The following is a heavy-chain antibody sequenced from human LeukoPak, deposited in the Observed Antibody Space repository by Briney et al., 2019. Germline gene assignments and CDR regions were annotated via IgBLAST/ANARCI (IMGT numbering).Heavy chain of an antibody. V-gene: IGHV1-8*01. CDR2: MNPNSGNT. CDR1: GYTFTSYD. D-gene: IGHD2-2*01. CDR3: ARGGDCSSTSCSDDAFDI. Sequence: ASVKVSCKASGYTFTSYDINWVRQATGQGLEWMGWMNPNSGNTGYAQKFQGRVTITRNTSISTAYMELSSLRSEDTAVYYCARGGDCSSTSCSDDAFDIWGQGTMVTVSS. J-gene: IGHJ3*02.